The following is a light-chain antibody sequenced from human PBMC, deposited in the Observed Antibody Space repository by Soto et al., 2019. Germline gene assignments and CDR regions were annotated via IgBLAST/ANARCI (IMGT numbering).Light chain of an antibody. CDR3: QQSNSKSWT. Sequence: DIQMTQSPSSLSASVGDRVTITCRASQSISSYLNWYQQKPGKAPKLLIYEASILESGVPSRFNGSGSGTEFTLTISSLQPSDFATYYCQQSNSKSWTFGQGTKVDIK. CDR1: QSISSY. J-gene: IGKJ1*01. CDR2: EAS. V-gene: IGKV1-5*01.